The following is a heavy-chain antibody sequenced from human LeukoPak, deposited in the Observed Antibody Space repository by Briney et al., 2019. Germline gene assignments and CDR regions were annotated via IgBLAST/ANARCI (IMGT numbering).Heavy chain of an antibody. CDR1: GFTFSTYN. J-gene: IGHJ3*02. Sequence: GGSLRLSCATSGFTFSTYNMNWIRQAPGRGLEWVSSISISGAIYYADSVKGRFTISRDNSKNTLYLQMNSLRAEDTAVYYCARDPSKGELLGIGAFDIWGQGTMVTVSS. D-gene: IGHD1-26*01. V-gene: IGHV3-69-1*01. CDR2: ISISGAI. CDR3: ARDPSKGELLGIGAFDI.